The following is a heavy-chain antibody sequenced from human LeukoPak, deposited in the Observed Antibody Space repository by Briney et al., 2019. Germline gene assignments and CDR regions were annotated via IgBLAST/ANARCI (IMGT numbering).Heavy chain of an antibody. CDR2: IKTDGSEK. D-gene: IGHD2-2*01. CDR3: ARSPALMAYFDF. J-gene: IGHJ4*02. CDR1: TFTLSNYW. V-gene: IGHV3-7*01. Sequence: GGSLRLSCAASTFTLSNYWMAWVRQAPGKGLEGVANIKTDGSEKYYLDSVKDRFTISRDNNKNSLYLQMNSLRVEDTAVYYCARSPALMAYFDFWGQGTLVAVSS.